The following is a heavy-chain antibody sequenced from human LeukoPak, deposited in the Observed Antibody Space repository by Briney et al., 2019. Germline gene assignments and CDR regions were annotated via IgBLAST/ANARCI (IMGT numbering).Heavy chain of an antibody. V-gene: IGHV4-4*07. CDR2: IYTSGST. CDR1: GGSISSYY. D-gene: IGHD6-6*01. Sequence: PSETLSLTCTVSGGSISSYYWSWIRQPAGKGLEWIRRIYTSGSTNYNPSLKSRVTMSVDTSKNQFSLKLSSVTAADTAVYYCARSGIAARPATGPFDYWGQGTLVTVSS. J-gene: IGHJ4*02. CDR3: ARSGIAARPATGPFDY.